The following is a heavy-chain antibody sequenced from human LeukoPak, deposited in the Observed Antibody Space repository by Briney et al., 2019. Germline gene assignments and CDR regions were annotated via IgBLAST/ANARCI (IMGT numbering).Heavy chain of an antibody. CDR1: GFTFSSYS. D-gene: IGHD2-2*01. CDR2: ISSSSSYI. Sequence: PGGSLRLSCAASGFTFSSYSMNWVRQAPGKGLEWVSSISSSSSYIYYADSVKGRFTISRDNAKNSLYLQMNSRRAEDTAVYYCARDSADIVVVPAAMSAFDIWGQGTMVTVSS. CDR3: ARDSADIVVVPAAMSAFDI. J-gene: IGHJ3*02. V-gene: IGHV3-21*01.